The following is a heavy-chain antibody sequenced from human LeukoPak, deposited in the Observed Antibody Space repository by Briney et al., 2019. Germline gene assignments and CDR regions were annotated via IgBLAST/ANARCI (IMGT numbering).Heavy chain of an antibody. CDR1: GGSFSGYY. CDR3: ARPNSLSYGDWGY. J-gene: IGHJ4*02. D-gene: IGHD4-17*01. V-gene: IGHV4-34*01. CDR2: INHSGST. Sequence: PSETLSLTCAVYGGSFSGYYWSWIRQPPGEALEWTGKINHSGSTTYKPSLKSRVSISVDTPKNRFSLKLTSVTAADTAVYYCARPNSLSYGDWGYWGQGTLVTVSS.